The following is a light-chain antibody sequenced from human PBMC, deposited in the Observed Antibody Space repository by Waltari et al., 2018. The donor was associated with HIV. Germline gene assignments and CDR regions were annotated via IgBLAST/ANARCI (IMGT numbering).Light chain of an antibody. CDR2: GSG. J-gene: IGLJ2*01. V-gene: IGLV1-40*01. Sequence: QSVLTQPPSVSGAPGPRVTISCTGSTSNIGAGYDIPWYQPLPGTAPKLLIYGSGNRPSGVPDRFSGSKSGTSASLAITGLQAEDEADYYCQSYDSSLTGSVFGGGTKLTVL. CDR1: TSNIGAGYD. CDR3: QSYDSSLTGSV.